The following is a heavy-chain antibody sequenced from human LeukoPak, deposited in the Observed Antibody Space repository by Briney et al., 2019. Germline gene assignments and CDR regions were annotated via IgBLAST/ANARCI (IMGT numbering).Heavy chain of an antibody. CDR2: ISWDGGST. D-gene: IGHD6-13*01. V-gene: IGHV3-43*01. CDR3: AKDPRYSSSWSPTFDY. Sequence: AGGSLRLSCAASGFTFDDYTMHWVRQAPGKGLEWVSLISWDGGSTYYADSVKGRFTISRDNGKNSLYLQMNSLRAEDTALYYCAKDPRYSSSWSPTFDYWGQGTLVTVSS. J-gene: IGHJ4*02. CDR1: GFTFDDYT.